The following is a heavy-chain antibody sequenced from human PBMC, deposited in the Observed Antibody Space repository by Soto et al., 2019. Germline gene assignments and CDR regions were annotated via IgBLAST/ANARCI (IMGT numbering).Heavy chain of an antibody. CDR2: ISGTGVST. J-gene: IGHJ4*02. D-gene: IGHD3-16*02. CDR3: AKGYRSFDY. Sequence: LRLSCAASGFTFSTYVMTWVRQAPGKGLEWVSGISGTGVSTYYADSVKGRFTISRDNSKNTLYLQMNSLRAEDTAVYYCAKGYRSFDYWGQGTLVTVSS. CDR1: GFTFSTYV. V-gene: IGHV3-23*01.